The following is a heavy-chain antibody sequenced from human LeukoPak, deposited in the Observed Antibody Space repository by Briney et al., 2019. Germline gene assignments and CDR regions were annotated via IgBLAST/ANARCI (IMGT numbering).Heavy chain of an antibody. CDR2: INPSGGST. Sequence: GASVKVSCKASGYTFTSYYMHWVRQAPVQGLEWMGIINPSGGSTSYAQKFQGRVTMTRDTSTSTVYMELSSLRSEDTAVYYCARDLVGATKGDYWGQGTLVTVSS. V-gene: IGHV1-46*01. J-gene: IGHJ4*02. D-gene: IGHD1-26*01. CDR1: GYTFTSYY. CDR3: ARDLVGATKGDY.